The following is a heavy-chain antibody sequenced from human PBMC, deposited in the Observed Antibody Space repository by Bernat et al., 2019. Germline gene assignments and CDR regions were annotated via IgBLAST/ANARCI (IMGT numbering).Heavy chain of an antibody. CDR1: GFTFSNAW. CDR2: IKSKTDGGTT. J-gene: IGHJ4*02. V-gene: IGHV3-15*01. CDR3: TTDRRSGWHYFDY. Sequence: EVQLVESGGGLVKPGGSLRLSCAASGFTFSNAWMSWVRQAPGKGLEWVGRIKSKTDGGTTDYAAPVKGRFTISRDDSKNTLYLQMNSLKTEDTAVYYCTTDRRSGWHYFDYWGQGTLVTVSS. D-gene: IGHD6-19*01.